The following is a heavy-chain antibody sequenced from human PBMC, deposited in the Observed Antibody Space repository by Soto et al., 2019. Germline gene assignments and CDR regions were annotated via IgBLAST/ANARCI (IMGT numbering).Heavy chain of an antibody. J-gene: IGHJ4*02. CDR1: GFTFSDFA. CDR3: AKMEGMDPWAYSFDY. D-gene: IGHD2-2*03. CDR2: IYGGGNGP. Sequence: EVQVLESGGGLVQPGGSLRLSCAATGFTFSDFAMSWVRQAPGKGLEWVSRIYGGGNGPHYADSVKGRVTISRDNSKNTLYLLMNSLSAEDTAVYYCAKMEGMDPWAYSFDYWGQGTLVTVSS. V-gene: IGHV3-23*01.